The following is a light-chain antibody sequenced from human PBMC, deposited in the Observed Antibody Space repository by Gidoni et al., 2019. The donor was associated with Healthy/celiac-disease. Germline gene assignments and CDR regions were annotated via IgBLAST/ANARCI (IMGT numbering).Light chain of an antibody. CDR2: WAS. J-gene: IGKJ1*01. Sequence: IVMTQSPDYLAVSLGERATINCKSSQRVLYSSNNKHYLAWYQQKPGQPPKLLIYWASTRESGVPDRFSGSGSGTDFTLTISSLQAEDVAVYYWKQYYSTQWTVGQGTKVEIK. V-gene: IGKV4-1*01. CDR3: KQYYSTQWT. CDR1: QRVLYSSNNKHY.